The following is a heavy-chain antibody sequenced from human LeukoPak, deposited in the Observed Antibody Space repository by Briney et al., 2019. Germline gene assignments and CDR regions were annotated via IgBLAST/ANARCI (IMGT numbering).Heavy chain of an antibody. V-gene: IGHV3-66*01. CDR1: GFTVSSNY. Sequence: GGSLRLSCAASGFTVSSNYMTWVRQAPGKGLEWVSSLDSGGNTYYADSVKGRFSLSRDNSKNALYLQMTSLRAEDTAVYYCARLRYSSGPLGFWGQGTLVTVSS. D-gene: IGHD6-19*01. CDR2: LDSGGNT. J-gene: IGHJ4*02. CDR3: ARLRYSSGPLGF.